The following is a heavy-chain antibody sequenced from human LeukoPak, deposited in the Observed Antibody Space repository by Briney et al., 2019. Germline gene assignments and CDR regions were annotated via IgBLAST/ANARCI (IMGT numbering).Heavy chain of an antibody. CDR1: GGSISSYY. J-gene: IGHJ5*02. CDR2: IYYSGST. V-gene: IGHV4-59*01. CDR3: ARSRSGYYP. Sequence: SETLSLTCTVSGGSISSYYWSWIRQPPGKGLEWIGYIYYSGSTNYNPSLKSRVTISVDTSKNQFSLKLSSVTAADTAVYYCARSRSGYYPWSQETLVTVSS. D-gene: IGHD3-22*01.